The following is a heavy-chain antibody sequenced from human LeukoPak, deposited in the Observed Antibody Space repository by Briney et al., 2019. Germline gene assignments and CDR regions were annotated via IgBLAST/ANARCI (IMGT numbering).Heavy chain of an antibody. CDR1: GLTFSSYW. J-gene: IGHJ4*02. Sequence: SGGSLRLSCVASGLTFSSYWMSWVRQAPGKGLEWVGRIKSKTDGGTTDYAAPVKGRFTISRDDSKNTLYLQMNSLKTEDTAVYYCTTDGYYYDSSGYYYWGQGTLVTVSS. CDR2: IKSKTDGGTT. D-gene: IGHD3-22*01. CDR3: TTDGYYYDSSGYYY. V-gene: IGHV3-15*01.